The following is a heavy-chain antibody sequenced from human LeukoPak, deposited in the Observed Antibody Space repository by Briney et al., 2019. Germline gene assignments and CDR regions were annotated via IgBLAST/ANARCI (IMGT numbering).Heavy chain of an antibody. CDR3: ARGLRAGYSSSWYATDYYYYYGMDV. J-gene: IGHJ6*02. CDR2: VYDGGST. D-gene: IGHD6-13*01. Sequence: PSETLSLTCTVSGGSISSYSWSWIRQPPGKGLEWIGLVYDGGSTYYNPSLKSRVTISVDTSKNQFSLKLSSVTAADTAVYYCARGLRAGYSSSWYATDYYYYYGMDVWGQGTTVTVSS. CDR1: GGSISSYS. V-gene: IGHV4-59*01.